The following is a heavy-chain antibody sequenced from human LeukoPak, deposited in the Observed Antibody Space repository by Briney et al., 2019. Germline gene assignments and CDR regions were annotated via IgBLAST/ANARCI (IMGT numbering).Heavy chain of an antibody. V-gene: IGHV4-39*01. CDR3: ARAGDYDTSGYYFDY. CDR1: GGSMSGSSDY. J-gene: IGHJ4*02. D-gene: IGHD3-22*01. Sequence: SETLSLTCTVSGGSMSGSSDYWVWIRQPPGKPLEWIGSIYFSGSTHYSPSLKSRLTISVDTPKKQFSLKLTSVTAEDTAVYYCARAGDYDTSGYYFDYWGQGTLVTVSS. CDR2: IYFSGST.